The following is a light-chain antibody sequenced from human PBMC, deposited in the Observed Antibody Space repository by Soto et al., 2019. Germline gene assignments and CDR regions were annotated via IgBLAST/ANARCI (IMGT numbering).Light chain of an antibody. V-gene: IGKV3-20*01. Sequence: EIVLTQSPGTLSLSPGGRVTLSCRASQSVGNNLAWYQQRPGQAPRLLMYGASTRATGIPDRFSGSGSETDFTLTISRLEPEDFAVYDCQQYGDSPITFGQGTRLEIK. CDR3: QQYGDSPIT. CDR1: QSVGNN. CDR2: GAS. J-gene: IGKJ5*01.